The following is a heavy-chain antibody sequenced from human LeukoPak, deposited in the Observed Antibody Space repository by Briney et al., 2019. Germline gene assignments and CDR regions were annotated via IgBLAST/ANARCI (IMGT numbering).Heavy chain of an antibody. D-gene: IGHD6-13*01. V-gene: IGHV4-59*01. Sequence: PSETLSLTCTVSGGSISSYYWGWIRQPPGKGLEWIGYIYYSGSTNYNPSLKSRVTISVDTSKNQFSLKLSSVTAADTAVYYCARAHGIAAAGRSYYYYYGMDVWGQGTTVTVSS. J-gene: IGHJ6*02. CDR1: GGSISSYY. CDR3: ARAHGIAAAGRSYYYYYGMDV. CDR2: IYYSGST.